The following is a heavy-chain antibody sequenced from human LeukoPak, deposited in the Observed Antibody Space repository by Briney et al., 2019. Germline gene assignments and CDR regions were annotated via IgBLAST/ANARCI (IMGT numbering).Heavy chain of an antibody. V-gene: IGHV4-34*01. Sequence: SETLSLTCAVYGGSFSGYYWSWIRQPPGKGLEWIGEINHSGSTHYNPSLKSRVTISVDTSKNQFSLKLSSVTAADTAVYYCARGGHSYGFGRTWGQGTLVTVSS. CDR3: ARGGHSYGFGRT. J-gene: IGHJ5*02. CDR1: GGSFSGYY. D-gene: IGHD5-18*01. CDR2: INHSGST.